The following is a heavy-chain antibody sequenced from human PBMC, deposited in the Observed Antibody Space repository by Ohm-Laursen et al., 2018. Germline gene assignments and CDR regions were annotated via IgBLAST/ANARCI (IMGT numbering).Heavy chain of an antibody. CDR2: IRTTPREI. J-gene: IGHJ3*01. Sequence: SLRLSCSASGFIFSAYSMNWVRQVLGKGLEWISYIRTTPREIYYADSVEGRFSISRDDAKNSLYLQMDSLRADDTAVYYCVRDHQYTFDVWGQGTVVTVSP. CDR3: VRDHQYTFDV. D-gene: IGHD2/OR15-2a*01. V-gene: IGHV3-48*01. CDR1: GFIFSAYS.